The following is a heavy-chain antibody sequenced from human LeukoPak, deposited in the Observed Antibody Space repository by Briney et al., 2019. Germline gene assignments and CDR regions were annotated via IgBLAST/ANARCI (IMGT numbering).Heavy chain of an antibody. CDR2: ICGTSGNT. CDR1: EFTFNNYD. J-gene: IGHJ4*02. Sequence: PGGSLRLSCAASEFTFNNYDMNWVRQAPGKGLEWVSLICGTSGNTYYADSVKGRFTISRDNAKNSLFLQMNSLRVEETAVYYCARGSGSYMRNWGQGTLVTVSS. V-gene: IGHV3-48*01. CDR3: ARGSGSYMRN. D-gene: IGHD1-26*01.